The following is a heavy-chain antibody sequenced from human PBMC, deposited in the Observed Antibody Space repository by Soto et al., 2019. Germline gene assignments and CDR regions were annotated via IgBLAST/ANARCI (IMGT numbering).Heavy chain of an antibody. CDR2: ISYDGSNK. V-gene: IGHV3-30-3*01. J-gene: IGHJ6*02. CDR3: ARDTVSGIAVAGPAGGYYYYYGMDV. CDR1: GFTFSSYA. D-gene: IGHD6-19*01. Sequence: PGGSMRLSCAASGFTFSSYAMHWARQAPGKGLEWVAVISYDGSNKYYADSVKGRFTISRDNSKNTLYLQMNSLRAEDTAVYYCARDTVSGIAVAGPAGGYYYYYGMDVWGQGTTVTVSS.